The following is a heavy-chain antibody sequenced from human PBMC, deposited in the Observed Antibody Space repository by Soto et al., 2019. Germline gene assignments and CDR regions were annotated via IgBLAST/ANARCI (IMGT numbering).Heavy chain of an antibody. Sequence: SETLSLTCTVSGGSISSYYWSWIRQPPGKGLEWIGYIYYSGSTNYNPSLKSRVTISVDTSKNQFSLKLSSVTAADTAVYYCARGATMIGEAGFDYWGQGTLVTVSS. CDR3: ARGATMIGEAGFDY. V-gene: IGHV4-59*01. CDR2: IYYSGST. J-gene: IGHJ4*02. CDR1: GGSISSYY. D-gene: IGHD3-22*01.